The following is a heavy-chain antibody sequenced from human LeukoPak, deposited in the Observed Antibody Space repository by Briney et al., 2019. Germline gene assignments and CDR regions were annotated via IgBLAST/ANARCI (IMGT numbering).Heavy chain of an antibody. Sequence: GSLRLSCAASGFTFSDYYMSWIRQAPGKGLEWIGSIYYSGSTYYNPSLKSRVTISVDTSKNQFSLKLSSVTAADTAVYYCARDRRLEPSYYYYMDVWGKGTTVTVSS. CDR2: IYYSGST. CDR1: GFTFSDYY. CDR3: ARDRRLEPSYYYYMDV. D-gene: IGHD6-6*01. V-gene: IGHV4-38-2*02. J-gene: IGHJ6*03.